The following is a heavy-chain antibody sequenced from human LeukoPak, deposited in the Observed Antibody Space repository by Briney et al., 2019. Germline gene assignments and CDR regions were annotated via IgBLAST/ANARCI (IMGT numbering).Heavy chain of an antibody. CDR1: GFTFSNAW. V-gene: IGHV3-15*01. D-gene: IGHD2-21*01. Sequence: PGGSLRLSCAASGFTFSNAWMSWGRQAPGKGLGGVGRIKSKTDGGTTDYAATVKGRFTISRDDSKNTLYLQMNSLKTEDTAVYYCTRVVKRNSFDYWGQGTLVTVSS. CDR3: TRVVKRNSFDY. J-gene: IGHJ4*02. CDR2: IKSKTDGGTT.